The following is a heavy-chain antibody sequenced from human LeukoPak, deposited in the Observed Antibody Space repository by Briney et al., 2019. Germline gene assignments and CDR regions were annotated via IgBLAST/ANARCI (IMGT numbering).Heavy chain of an antibody. J-gene: IGHJ4*02. D-gene: IGHD3-22*01. V-gene: IGHV3-23*01. CDR2: ISNGGGST. Sequence: GGSLRLSCAVSGFTSGFTFSDYEMNWVRQAPGKGLEWVSAISNGGGSTYYGDSVKGRFTISRDNSKNTLDLQMNSLRAEDTAIYYCAKRSLSYDSSGHLHYFDYWGQGTLVTVSS. CDR1: GFTSGFTFSDYE. CDR3: AKRSLSYDSSGHLHYFDY.